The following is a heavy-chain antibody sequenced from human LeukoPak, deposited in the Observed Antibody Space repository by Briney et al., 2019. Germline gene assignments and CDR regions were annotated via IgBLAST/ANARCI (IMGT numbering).Heavy chain of an antibody. J-gene: IGHJ4*02. CDR3: AKNYYRLPYYFDY. CDR2: ISSSSSTI. Sequence: GGSLRLSCAASGFTFSSYSMNWVRQAPGKGLEWVSYISSSSSTIYYADSVKGRFTISRDYSKNTLYLQMNSLRAEDTAVYYCAKNYYRLPYYFDYWGQGTLVTVSS. V-gene: IGHV3-48*01. D-gene: IGHD3-10*01. CDR1: GFTFSSYS.